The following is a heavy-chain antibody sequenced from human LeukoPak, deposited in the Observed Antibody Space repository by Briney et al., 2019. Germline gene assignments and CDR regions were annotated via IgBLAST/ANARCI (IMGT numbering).Heavy chain of an antibody. J-gene: IGHJ4*02. CDR3: ARDERYDSSGYPFDY. CDR1: GFPFTSYA. Sequence: ASVKVSCKASGFPFTSYAIHWVRQAPGQGLEWMGWINPNSGGTNYAQKFQGRVTMTRDTSISTAYMELSRLRSDDTAVYYCARDERYDSSGYPFDYWGQGTLVTVSS. CDR2: INPNSGGT. D-gene: IGHD3-22*01. V-gene: IGHV1-2*02.